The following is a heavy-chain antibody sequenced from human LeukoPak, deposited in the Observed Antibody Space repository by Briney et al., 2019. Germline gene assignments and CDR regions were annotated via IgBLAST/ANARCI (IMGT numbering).Heavy chain of an antibody. CDR3: ARDVGITVADSFDP. J-gene: IGHJ5*02. CDR1: GYTFTSYY. V-gene: IGHV1-46*01. D-gene: IGHD6-19*01. Sequence: RASVKVSCKASGYTFTSYYMHWVRQAPRQGLEWMGIINPSGGSTSYAQKFQGRVTITRDTSTSTAYMELRGLRSDDTAMYYCARDVGITVADSFDPWGQGTLVTVSS. CDR2: INPSGGST.